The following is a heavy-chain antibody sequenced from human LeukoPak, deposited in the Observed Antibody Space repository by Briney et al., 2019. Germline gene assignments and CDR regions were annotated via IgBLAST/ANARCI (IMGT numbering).Heavy chain of an antibody. D-gene: IGHD6-13*01. CDR2: IYTSGST. CDR1: GGSIRRYY. J-gene: IGHJ5*02. CDR3: ARVVSPNRYSSSWYGWFDP. V-gene: IGHV4-4*07. Sequence: PSETLSLTCTVSGGSIRRYYWSWIRRPAGRGLEWIGRIYTSGSTNYNPSLKSRVTMSVDTSKNQFSLKLSSVTAADTAVYYCARVVSPNRYSSSWYGWFDPWGQGTLVTVSS.